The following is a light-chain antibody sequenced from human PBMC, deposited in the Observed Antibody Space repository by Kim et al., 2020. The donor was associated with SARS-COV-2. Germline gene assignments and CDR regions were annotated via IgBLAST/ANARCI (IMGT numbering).Light chain of an antibody. V-gene: IGLV2-14*03. J-gene: IGLJ2*01. CDR2: DVS. CDR1: SSDIGGYNY. Sequence: QSALTQPASVSGSPGQSITISCTGTSSDIGGYNYVSWYQQHPGKAPKLMIDDVSNRPSGVSNRFSGSKSGNTASLTISGLQAEYEADYYCSSYTINFTVLFGGGTQLTVL. CDR3: SSYTINFTVL.